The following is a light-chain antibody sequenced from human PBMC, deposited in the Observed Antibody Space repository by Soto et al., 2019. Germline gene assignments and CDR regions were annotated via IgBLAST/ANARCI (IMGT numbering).Light chain of an antibody. CDR2: DIF. CDR3: QQYNSWPLT. J-gene: IGKJ1*01. CDR1: QSVGSD. Sequence: EIVMTQSPATLSVSPGERATLSCRASQSVGSDLAWYQQKPGQAPRLVIYDIFTRATGVTNRISGSGSGTEFTLTISSLQSEDFAVYYCQQYNSWPLTFGQGTKLDIK. V-gene: IGKV3D-15*01.